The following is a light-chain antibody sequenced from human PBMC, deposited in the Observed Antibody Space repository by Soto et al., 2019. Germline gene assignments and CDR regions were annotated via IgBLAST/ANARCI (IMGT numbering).Light chain of an antibody. CDR1: QSITIW. CDR3: QQYNSYIRT. J-gene: IGKJ1*01. V-gene: IGKV1-5*03. CDR2: KAS. Sequence: DIQMTQSPSSLSASVGDRVTITCRASQSITIWLGWYQQKPGKAPKLLIYKASSLESGVPSRFSGSGSGKEFTLTINNLQPDDSATYYCQQYNSYIRTFGQGTKVKIK.